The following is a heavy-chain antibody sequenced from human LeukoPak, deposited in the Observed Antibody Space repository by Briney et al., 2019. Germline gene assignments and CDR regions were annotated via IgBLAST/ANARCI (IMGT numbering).Heavy chain of an antibody. D-gene: IGHD3-22*01. CDR3: ARDNYYYDSSGYYKVPFDY. Sequence: PSETLSLTCTVSGGPISSSSYYWGWIRQPPGKGLEWIGSTYYSGSTYYNPSLKSRVTISVDTSKNQFSLKLSSVTAADTAVYYCARDNYYYDSSGYYKVPFDYWGQGFLVTVSS. CDR1: GGPISSSSYY. V-gene: IGHV4-39*07. J-gene: IGHJ4*02. CDR2: TYYSGST.